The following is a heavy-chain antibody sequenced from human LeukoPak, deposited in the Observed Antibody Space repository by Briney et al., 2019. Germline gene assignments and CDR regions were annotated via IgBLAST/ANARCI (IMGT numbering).Heavy chain of an antibody. Sequence: GGSLRLSCAASGFTFSSYAMHWVRQAPGKGLEWVAVISYDGSNKYYADSVKGRFTISRDNSKNTLYLQMNSLRAEDTAVYYCASWFGGYYFDYWGQGTLVTVSS. CDR2: ISYDGSNK. D-gene: IGHD3-10*01. J-gene: IGHJ4*02. V-gene: IGHV3-30-3*01. CDR3: ASWFGGYYFDY. CDR1: GFTFSSYA.